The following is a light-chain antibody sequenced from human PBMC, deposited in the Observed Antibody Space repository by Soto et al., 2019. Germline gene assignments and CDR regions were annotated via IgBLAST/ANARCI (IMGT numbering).Light chain of an antibody. J-gene: IGLJ1*01. V-gene: IGLV2-18*02. CDR1: SSDVGNYNR. CDR2: DVS. CDR3: SSYTNSRTYV. Sequence: QSVLTQPPSVSGSPGQSVAISCTGTSSDVGNYNRVSWYQQPPGTAPRLMIYDVSNRPSGVPDRFSGSKSGNTASLTISGLQADDEADYYCSSYTNSRTYVFGTGTKVTVL.